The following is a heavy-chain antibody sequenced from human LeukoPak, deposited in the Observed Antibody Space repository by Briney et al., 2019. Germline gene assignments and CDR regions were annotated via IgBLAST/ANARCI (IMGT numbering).Heavy chain of an antibody. CDR1: GGTFNNSA. CDR2: IMPLFGTA. Sequence: SVKVSCKTSGGTFNNSAISWVRQAPGQGLEWLWGIMPLFGTAGYAQKFQGRVTITKDESTRTVYLELTSLTSDDTAVYYCARDVHGDYGSGWFDPWGQGTLVSVSS. J-gene: IGHJ5*02. V-gene: IGHV1-69*05. CDR3: ARDVHGDYGSGWFDP. D-gene: IGHD4-17*01.